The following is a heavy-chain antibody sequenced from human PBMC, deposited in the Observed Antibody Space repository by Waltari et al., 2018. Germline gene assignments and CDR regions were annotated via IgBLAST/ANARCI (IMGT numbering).Heavy chain of an antibody. V-gene: IGHV3-9*01. CDR3: AKDSSGYFDAFDI. D-gene: IGHD3-22*01. CDR2: ISWNSGSI. J-gene: IGHJ3*02. Sequence: LEWVSGISWNSGSIGYADSVKGRFTISRDNAKNSLYLQMNSLRAEDTALYYCAKDSSGYFDAFDIWGQGTMVTVSS.